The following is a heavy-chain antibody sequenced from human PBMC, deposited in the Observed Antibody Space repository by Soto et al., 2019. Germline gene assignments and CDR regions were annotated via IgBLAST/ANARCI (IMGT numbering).Heavy chain of an antibody. CDR2: MYYSGST. CDR1: GGSISSGDYY. V-gene: IGHV4-30-4*01. CDR3: ARASTKVTNLDY. J-gene: IGHJ4*02. D-gene: IGHD4-17*01. Sequence: SETLSLTCTVSGGSISSGDYYWSWIRQPPGKGLEWIGYMYYSGSTYYNPSLKSRVTISVDTSKNQISLKLSSVTAADTAVYYCARASTKVTNLDYWGQGTLVTVSS.